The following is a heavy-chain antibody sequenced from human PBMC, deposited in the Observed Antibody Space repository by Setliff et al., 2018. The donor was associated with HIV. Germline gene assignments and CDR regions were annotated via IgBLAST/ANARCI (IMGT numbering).Heavy chain of an antibody. CDR2: IYYSGST. J-gene: IGHJ3*02. CDR1: GGSISSHY. CDR3: ARASVGATGLYAFEI. Sequence: ETLSLTCTVSGGSISSHYWSWIRRPPGKGLEWIGYIYYSGSTNYNPSLKSRVTISVDTSKNQFSLNLSSVTAADTAVYYCARASVGATGLYAFEIWGQGTMVTVSS. V-gene: IGHV4-59*08. D-gene: IGHD1-26*01.